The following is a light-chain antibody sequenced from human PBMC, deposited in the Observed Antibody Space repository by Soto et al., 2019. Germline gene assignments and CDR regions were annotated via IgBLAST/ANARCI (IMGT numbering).Light chain of an antibody. CDR1: SSDVGGYNY. J-gene: IGLJ1*01. CDR3: SSYAGSYIV. CDR2: EVT. Sequence: QSVLTQPPSASGSPGQSVTISCTGTSSDVGGYNYVSWYQQHPGKAPKLMIYEVTKRPSGVPDRFSGSKSGNTASLTVSGLQAEDEANYYCSSYAGSYIVFGTGTKLTVL. V-gene: IGLV2-8*01.